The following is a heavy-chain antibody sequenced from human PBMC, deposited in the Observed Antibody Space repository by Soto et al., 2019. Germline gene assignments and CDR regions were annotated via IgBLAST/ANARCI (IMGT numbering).Heavy chain of an antibody. D-gene: IGHD2-2*01. CDR3: ARGSSSWSLGTGAYYGMDV. V-gene: IGHV1-3*01. CDR2: ISAGNGIT. CDR1: GYSFSGYG. Sequence: QVQLVQSGAEVKQTGASVKVSCKASGYSFSGYGIHWVRQAPGQRPEWMGWISAGNGITKFSQQFQGRVAAIRDIAASTAYMELRILTSEDTAVYYCARGSSSWSLGTGAYYGMDVWGQGTTVFVSS. J-gene: IGHJ6*02.